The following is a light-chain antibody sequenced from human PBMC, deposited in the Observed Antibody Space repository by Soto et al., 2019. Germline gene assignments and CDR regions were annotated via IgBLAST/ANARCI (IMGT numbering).Light chain of an antibody. CDR1: QSLRSS. Sequence: VISKSPSTLSLSPGERATLSCRASQSLRSSLAWYQQKPGQAPRLLIYGASTRATGIPARFSGSGSGTEFTLTISSLQSEDFVVYFCQQYNIWPQTFGQGAKV. CDR3: QQYNIWPQT. CDR2: GAS. V-gene: IGKV3-15*01. J-gene: IGKJ1*01.